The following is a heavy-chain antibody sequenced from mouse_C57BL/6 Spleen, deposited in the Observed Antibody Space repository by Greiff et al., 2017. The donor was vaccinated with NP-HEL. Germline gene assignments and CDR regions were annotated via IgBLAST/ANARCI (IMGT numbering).Heavy chain of an antibody. CDR3: ARPYGHWYFDV. V-gene: IGHV1-64*01. CDR2: IHPNSGST. J-gene: IGHJ1*03. CDR1: GYTFTSYW. Sequence: QVHVKQPGAELVKPGASVKLSCKASGYTFTSYWMHWVKQRPGQGLEWIGMIHPNSGSTNYNEKFKSKATLTVDKSSSTAYMQLSSLTSEDSAVYYCARPYGHWYFDVWGTGTTVTVSS. D-gene: IGHD1-1*02.